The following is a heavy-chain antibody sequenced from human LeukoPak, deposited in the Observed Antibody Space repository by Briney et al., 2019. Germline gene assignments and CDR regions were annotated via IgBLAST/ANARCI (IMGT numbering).Heavy chain of an antibody. CDR2: ISPSRGNT. Sequence: GASVKVSCKASGYAFTSYYIHWVRQAPGQGLEWVGIISPSRGNTGYAQKFQGRVTMTRDTSTSTVYMELSSLRSDDTAVYYCARGYDILTGYSSWGQGTLVTVSS. J-gene: IGHJ4*02. CDR3: ARGYDILTGYSS. CDR1: GYAFTSYY. D-gene: IGHD3-9*01. V-gene: IGHV1-46*01.